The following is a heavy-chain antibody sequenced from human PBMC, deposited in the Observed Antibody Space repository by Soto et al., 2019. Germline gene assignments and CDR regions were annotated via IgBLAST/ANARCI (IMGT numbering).Heavy chain of an antibody. Sequence: GGSLRLSCAASGFTVSSNYMSWVRQAPGKGLEWVSVIYSGGSTYYADSVKGRFTISRHNSKNTLYLQMNSLRAEDTAVYYCARDPRYYYGSGSYYTGPGYYYYGMDVWGQGTTVTVS. D-gene: IGHD3-10*01. J-gene: IGHJ6*02. CDR2: IYSGGST. V-gene: IGHV3-53*04. CDR3: ARDPRYYYGSGSYYTGPGYYYYGMDV. CDR1: GFTVSSNY.